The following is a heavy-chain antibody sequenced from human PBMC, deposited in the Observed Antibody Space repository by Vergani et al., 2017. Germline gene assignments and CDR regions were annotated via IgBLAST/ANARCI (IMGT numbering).Heavy chain of an antibody. CDR3: ARVNTKTNGHLYCCYYKDD. CDR2: IDHTGRP. V-gene: IGHV4-34*01. CDR1: GGSFTSYH. Sequence: QVQLQQWGGGLLKPSETLSLTCVVNGGSFTSYHWTWIRQSPGEGLEWVGDIDHTGRPDYNPSLKSRLTMSVDKSRNQFSLTLNSVTATDTAIYFCARVNTKTNGHLYCCYYKDDWGQGTAVTVS. D-gene: IGHD1-1*01. J-gene: IGHJ6*03.